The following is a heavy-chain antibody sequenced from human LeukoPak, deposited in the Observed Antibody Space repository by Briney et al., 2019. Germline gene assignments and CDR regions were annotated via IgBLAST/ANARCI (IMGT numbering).Heavy chain of an antibody. Sequence: PSQTLSLTCTVSGGSISSGSYYWSWIRQPAGKGLEWIGRIYTSGSTNYNPSLKSRVTISVDTSKNQFSLKLSSVTAADTAVYYCAFRGYRGQGTLVTVSS. CDR2: IYTSGST. V-gene: IGHV4-61*02. CDR3: AFRGY. J-gene: IGHJ4*02. D-gene: IGHD3-10*01. CDR1: GGSISSGSYY.